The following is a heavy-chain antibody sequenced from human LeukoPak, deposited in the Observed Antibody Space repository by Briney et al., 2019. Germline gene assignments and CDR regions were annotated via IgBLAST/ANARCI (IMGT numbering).Heavy chain of an antibody. CDR3: ARAVTYFYGSVTYDWFDP. CDR1: GFTFSSYW. J-gene: IGHJ5*02. D-gene: IGHD3-10*01. V-gene: IGHV3-74*01. Sequence: GESLKLSCAASGFTFSSYWMHWVRQTPGKGLVWVSRIKSDGSTIYADSVKGRFTISRDNAKNTLYLQMNSLRAEDTAIYYCARAVTYFYGSVTYDWFDPWGQGTLVTVSS. CDR2: IKSDGST.